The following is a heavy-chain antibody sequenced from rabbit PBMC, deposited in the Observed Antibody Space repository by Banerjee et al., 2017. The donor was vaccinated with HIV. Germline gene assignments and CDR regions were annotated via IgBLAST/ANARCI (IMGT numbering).Heavy chain of an antibody. CDR2: IDTISGDT. V-gene: IGHV1S40*01. J-gene: IGHJ4*01. CDR1: GISLSSSYW. D-gene: IGHD4-1*01. CDR3: ARDLAGVIGWNFNL. Sequence: QSLEESGGDLVQPGASLTLTCKASGISLSSSYWIYWVRQAPGKGLEWIAHIDTISGDTVYATWAKGRFTISKASWTTVTLQMTSLTAADTASYFCARDLAGVIGWNFNLWGQGTLVTVS.